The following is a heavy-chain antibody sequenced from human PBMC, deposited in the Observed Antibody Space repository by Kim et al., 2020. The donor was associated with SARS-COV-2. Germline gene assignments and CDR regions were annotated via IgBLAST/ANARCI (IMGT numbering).Heavy chain of an antibody. D-gene: IGHD5-12*01. J-gene: IGHJ4*02. V-gene: IGHV3-9*01. Sequence: GGSLRLSCAASGFTFGDYAMHWVRQAPGKGLEWVSGISWNSGSIGYADSVKGRFTISRDNAKNSLYLQMNSLRAEDTALYYCAKAYRLDIVATIFNWGQGTLVTVSS. CDR1: GFTFGDYA. CDR3: AKAYRLDIVATIFN. CDR2: ISWNSGSI.